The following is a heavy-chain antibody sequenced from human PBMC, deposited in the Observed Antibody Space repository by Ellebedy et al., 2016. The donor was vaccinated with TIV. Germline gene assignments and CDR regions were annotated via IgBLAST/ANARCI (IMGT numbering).Heavy chain of an antibody. CDR3: ARDVSFSSPFFDY. D-gene: IGHD2-2*01. J-gene: IGHJ4*02. CDR1: GFTFSSYA. CDR2: ISGSGGST. V-gene: IGHV3-23*01. Sequence: GESLKISCAASGFTFSSYAMSWVRQAPGKGLEWVSAISGSGGSTYYADSVKGRFTISRDNSKNTLYLQMNSLRAEDTAVYYCARDVSFSSPFFDYWGQGTLVTVSS.